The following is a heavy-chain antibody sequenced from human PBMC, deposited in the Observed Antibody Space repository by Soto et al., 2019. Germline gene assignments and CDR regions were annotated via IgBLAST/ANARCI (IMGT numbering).Heavy chain of an antibody. J-gene: IGHJ6*03. V-gene: IGHV4-59*01. D-gene: IGHD3-10*01. CDR1: GGSISSYY. CDR3: ARDRKGYYYGSGSYYTNYYYYMDV. CDR2: IDYSGST. Sequence: QVQLQESGPGLVKPSETLSLTCTVSGGSISSYYWSWIRQPPGKGLEWIGYIDYSGSTNYNPSLKSGVTISVDTSKNQFSLKLSSVTAADTAVYYCARDRKGYYYGSGSYYTNYYYYMDVWGKGTTVTVSS.